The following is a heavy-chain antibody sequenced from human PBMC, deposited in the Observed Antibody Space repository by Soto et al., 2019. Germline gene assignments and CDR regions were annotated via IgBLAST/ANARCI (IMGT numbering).Heavy chain of an antibody. D-gene: IGHD4-17*01. CDR2: INAGNGNT. CDR1: GYTFTSYA. J-gene: IGHJ6*03. Sequence: QVQLVQSGAEVKKPGASVKVSCKASGYTFTSYAMHWVRQAPGQRLEWMGWINAGNGNTKYSQKFQGRVTITRDTSASTAYMELSSLRSEDTAVYYCAKGGGDHNYYYYYMDVWGKGTTVTVSS. CDR3: AKGGGDHNYYYYYMDV. V-gene: IGHV1-3*01.